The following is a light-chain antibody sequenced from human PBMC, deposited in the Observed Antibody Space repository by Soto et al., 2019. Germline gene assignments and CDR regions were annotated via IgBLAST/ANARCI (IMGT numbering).Light chain of an antibody. CDR1: QSVSSTY. Sequence: EIVLTQSPGTLSLSPGERATLSCRASQSVSSTYLAWYQQKPGQAPRLLIYGASSRATGIPDRFSGSGSGTDFTLTISRLEPEDFAVYYCQQHVSSPFTFGGGTKVEIK. CDR2: GAS. J-gene: IGKJ4*01. CDR3: QQHVSSPFT. V-gene: IGKV3-20*01.